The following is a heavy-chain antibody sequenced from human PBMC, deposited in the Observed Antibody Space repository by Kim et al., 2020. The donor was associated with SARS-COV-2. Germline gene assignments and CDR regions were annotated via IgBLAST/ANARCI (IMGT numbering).Heavy chain of an antibody. Sequence: SETLSLTCAVYGGSFSGYYWSWIRQPPGKGLEWMGEINHSGITNYNPSLKSRVTISVDTSKNQFSLKLSSVTAADTAVYYCAGGVLAGGYYFDYWGQGTLVTVSA. CDR1: GGSFSGYY. D-gene: IGHD6-19*01. J-gene: IGHJ4*02. V-gene: IGHV4-34*01. CDR2: INHSGIT. CDR3: AGGVLAGGYYFDY.